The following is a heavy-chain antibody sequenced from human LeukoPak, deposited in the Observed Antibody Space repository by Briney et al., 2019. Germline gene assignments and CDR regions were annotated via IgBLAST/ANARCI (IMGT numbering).Heavy chain of an antibody. J-gene: IGHJ4*02. D-gene: IGHD2/OR15-2a*01. V-gene: IGHV4-31*03. CDR1: GGSISSGGYY. Sequence: SETLSLTCTVSGGSISSGGYYWSWIRQHPGKGLEWIGYIYYSGSTYYNPSLKSRVTISVDRSKNQFSLKLSSVTAADTAVYYCARDQTFYFDYWGQGTLVTVSS. CDR3: ARDQTFYFDY. CDR2: IYYSGST.